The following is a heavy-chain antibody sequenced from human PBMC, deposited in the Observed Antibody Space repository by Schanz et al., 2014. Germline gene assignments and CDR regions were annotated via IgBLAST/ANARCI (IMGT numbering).Heavy chain of an antibody. V-gene: IGHV3-21*02. CDR3: ARESVSRTRLFDP. Sequence: EVQVVESGGGLVRPGGSLRLSCSGFTVSAYSANWVRQAPGKGLAWVAFLSFDSRHIYYADSVKGRFTISRDNAKSSLHLQMNRLRADDTAVYYCARESVSRTRLFDPWGQGTLVTVSS. CDR1: GFTVSAYS. CDR2: LSFDSRHI. J-gene: IGHJ5*02. D-gene: IGHD3-3*01.